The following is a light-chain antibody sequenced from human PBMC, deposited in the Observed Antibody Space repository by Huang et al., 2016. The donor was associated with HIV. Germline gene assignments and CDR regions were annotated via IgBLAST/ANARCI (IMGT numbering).Light chain of an antibody. CDR2: AAS. J-gene: IGKJ1*01. Sequence: AIRMTQSPSSLSASTGDRVNITCRASQDINNFLAWYQQKPGKAPNLVIYAASILETGVPSRFSGSGSGTEFNLSISFLQSEDFATYYCQQYYSYRTFGQGTQVEIK. CDR3: QQYYSYRT. CDR1: QDINNF. V-gene: IGKV1-8*01.